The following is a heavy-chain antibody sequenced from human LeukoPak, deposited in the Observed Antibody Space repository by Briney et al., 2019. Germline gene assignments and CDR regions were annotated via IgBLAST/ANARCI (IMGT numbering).Heavy chain of an antibody. CDR1: GYSFTSYW. J-gene: IGHJ3*02. CDR3: ASTYCSSTSCYPQAAFDI. V-gene: IGHV5-51*01. D-gene: IGHD2-2*01. Sequence: GASLQISCKGSGYSFTSYWIGWVRQLPGKGLEWMGIIYPGDSDTRYSPSFQGQVTISADKSISTAYLQWSSLKASDTAMYYCASTYCSSTSCYPQAAFDIWGQGTMVTVSS. CDR2: IYPGDSDT.